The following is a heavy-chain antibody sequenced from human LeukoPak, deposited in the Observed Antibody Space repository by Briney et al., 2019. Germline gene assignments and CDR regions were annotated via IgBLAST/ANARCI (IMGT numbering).Heavy chain of an antibody. D-gene: IGHD5-12*01. CDR1: GFTFISYS. CDR3: ARSSYSGYGVYDS. CDR2: ISTSSSTI. Sequence: GSLRLSCAASGFTFISYSMNWVRQAPGKGLEWVSYISTSSSTIYYADSVKGRFTMSRSNAKDSLYLQMNSLRAEDTAVYYCARSSYSGYGVYDSWGQGTLVTVSS. J-gene: IGHJ5*01. V-gene: IGHV3-48*01.